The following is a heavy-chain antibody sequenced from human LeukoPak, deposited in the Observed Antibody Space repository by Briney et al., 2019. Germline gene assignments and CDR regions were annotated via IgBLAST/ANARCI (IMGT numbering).Heavy chain of an antibody. Sequence: KPSETLSLTCSVSGGSISTCYWSWIRQPAGKGLEWIAQIHTSGSTNFNPSLKSRVSISMDTPNNQFSLMISSVTAADTAIYYCAGRGLSTGWTFDYWGHGTLVTVSS. V-gene: IGHV4-4*07. CDR1: GGSISTCY. J-gene: IGHJ4*01. CDR2: IHTSGST. CDR3: AGRGLSTGWTFDY. D-gene: IGHD6-19*01.